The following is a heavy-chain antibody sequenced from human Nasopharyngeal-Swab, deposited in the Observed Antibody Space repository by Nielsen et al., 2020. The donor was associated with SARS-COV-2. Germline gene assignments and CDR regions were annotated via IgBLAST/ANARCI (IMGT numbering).Heavy chain of an antibody. D-gene: IGHD2-15*01. V-gene: IGHV5-51*01. CDR2: IYPGDSDT. CDR1: GYSFTSYW. CDR3: ARLRGSAFYYYYLDV. Sequence: GESLKISCKGSGYSFTSYWIGWVRQVPGKGLEWMGIIYPGDSDTKYSPSFQGQVTISVDRSISTAYLQWGSLKASDTAMYYCARLRGSAFYYYYLDVWGKGTMVTVSS. J-gene: IGHJ6*03.